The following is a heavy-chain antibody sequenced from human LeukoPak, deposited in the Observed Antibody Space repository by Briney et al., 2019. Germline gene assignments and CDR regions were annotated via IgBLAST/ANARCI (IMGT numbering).Heavy chain of an antibody. J-gene: IGHJ3*02. D-gene: IGHD1-1*01. CDR3: ARPGGEELELDDALDI. V-gene: IGHV1-69*05. Sequence: ASVKVSCKASGGTFSSYAISWVRQAPGQGLEWMGRIIPIFGTANYAQKFQGRVTITTDESTSTAYMELSSLRSEDTAVYYCARPGGEELELDDALDIWGQGTMLTVSS. CDR2: IIPIFGTA. CDR1: GGTFSSYA.